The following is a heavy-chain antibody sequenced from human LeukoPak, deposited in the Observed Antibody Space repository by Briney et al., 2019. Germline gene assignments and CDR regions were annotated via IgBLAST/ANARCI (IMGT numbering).Heavy chain of an antibody. D-gene: IGHD1-1*01. V-gene: IGHV1-46*01. CDR1: GYSFTRYY. Sequence: ASVKVSCKASGYSFTRYYMHWVRQAPGQGLEWMGLINPNGGSTNYAQKFQGRVTMTRDTSTSTVYMELSSLRSEDTAVYYCAKSLFTSATGTGRAFHIWGQGTRVTVSS. CDR3: AKSLFTSATGTGRAFHI. CDR2: INPNGGST. J-gene: IGHJ3*02.